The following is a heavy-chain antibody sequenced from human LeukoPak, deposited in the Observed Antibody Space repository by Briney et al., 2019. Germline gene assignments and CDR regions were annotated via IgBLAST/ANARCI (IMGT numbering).Heavy chain of an antibody. D-gene: IGHD5-18*01. J-gene: IGHJ6*02. CDR2: IYHSGST. CDR1: GGSISSGGYS. Sequence: SGTLSLTCAVSGGSISSGGYSWSWIRQPPGKGLEWIGYIYHSGSTYYNPSLKSRVTISVDRSKNQFSLKLSSVTAADTAVYYCARGDTAMVSYYYYGMDVWGQGTTVTVSS. V-gene: IGHV4-30-2*01. CDR3: ARGDTAMVSYYYYGMDV.